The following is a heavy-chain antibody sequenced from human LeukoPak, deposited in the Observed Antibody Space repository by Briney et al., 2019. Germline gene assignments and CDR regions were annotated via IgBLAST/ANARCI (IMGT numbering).Heavy chain of an antibody. CDR1: GYTFTSYD. V-gene: IGHV1-2*02. CDR2: INPKNAGT. J-gene: IGHJ4*02. D-gene: IGHD6-13*01. CDR3: ARTLYVAAVPGGLDY. Sequence: ASVKVSCKASGYTFTSYDISWVRQATGQGLEWMGWINPKNAGTNFAQRFQGRVTMTRDTSSSTVYMELSRLRSDDTAFYYCARTLYVAAVPGGLDYWGQGTLVTVSS.